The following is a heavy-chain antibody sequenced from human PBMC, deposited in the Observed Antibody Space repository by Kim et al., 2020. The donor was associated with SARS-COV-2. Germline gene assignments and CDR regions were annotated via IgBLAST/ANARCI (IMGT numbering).Heavy chain of an antibody. V-gene: IGHV4-34*01. J-gene: IGHJ5*02. Sequence: SLKSRVTISVDTSKNQFSLKLSSVTAADTAVYYCARGRGYCSGGSCYVAPWGQGTLVTVSS. D-gene: IGHD2-15*01. CDR3: ARGRGYCSGGSCYVAP.